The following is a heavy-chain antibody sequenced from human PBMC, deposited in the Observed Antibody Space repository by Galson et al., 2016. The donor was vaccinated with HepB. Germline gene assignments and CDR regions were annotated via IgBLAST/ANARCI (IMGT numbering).Heavy chain of an antibody. CDR1: GGSVSNDYYF. CDR3: ARDPMTTVRGFDP. V-gene: IGHV4-61*01. J-gene: IGHJ5*02. Sequence: SETLSLTCTVSGGSVSNDYYFWSWIRQSPLKGLEWIGNIFYNGRTNYNPSLESRVTMSVDTSKNQFSLNLSSVTPADTAVYYCARDPMTTVRGFDPWGQGTLVTVSS. D-gene: IGHD4-17*01. CDR2: IFYNGRT.